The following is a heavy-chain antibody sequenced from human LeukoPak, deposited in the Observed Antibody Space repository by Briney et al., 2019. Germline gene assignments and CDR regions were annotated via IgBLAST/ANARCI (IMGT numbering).Heavy chain of an antibody. V-gene: IGHV3-30-3*01. CDR1: GFTFSSYA. D-gene: IGHD5-18*01. CDR2: ISYDGSNK. J-gene: IGHJ4*02. Sequence: GGSLRLSCAASGFTFSSYAMHWVRQAPGKGLEWVAVISYDGSNKYYADSVKGRFTISRDNSKNTLYLQMNSLRAEDTAVYYCNEGYSYGYWGRGTLVTVSS. CDR3: NEGYSYGY.